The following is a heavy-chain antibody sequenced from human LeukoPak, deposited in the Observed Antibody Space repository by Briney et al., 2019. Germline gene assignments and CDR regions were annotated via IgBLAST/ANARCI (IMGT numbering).Heavy chain of an antibody. Sequence: PSQTLSLTCTVSGGSISNGGYFWSWVRQHPGKGLEWIGYIYYSGSTYYNPSLKSRVTMSVDTSKNQFSLKLSSVTAAGTAVYYCARVPKGRGTNFDYWGQGTLVTVSS. V-gene: IGHV4-31*03. CDR2: IYYSGST. CDR1: GGSISNGGYF. J-gene: IGHJ4*02. CDR3: ARVPKGRGTNFDY. D-gene: IGHD3-10*01.